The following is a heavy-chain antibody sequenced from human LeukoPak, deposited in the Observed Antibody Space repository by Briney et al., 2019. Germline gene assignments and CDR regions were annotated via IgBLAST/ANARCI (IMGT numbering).Heavy chain of an antibody. J-gene: IGHJ3*02. CDR3: AREVDTGSYVDAFDI. V-gene: IGHV1-8*01. Sequence: ASVSVSCTASGYTFTSYDINWVRQAPGQGLEWMGWMNPNSGNTGYAQKFQGRVTMTRNTSISTAYMELSSLRSEDTAVYYCAREVDTGSYVDAFDIWGQGTMVSVFS. CDR2: MNPNSGNT. D-gene: IGHD1-26*01. CDR1: GYTFTSYD.